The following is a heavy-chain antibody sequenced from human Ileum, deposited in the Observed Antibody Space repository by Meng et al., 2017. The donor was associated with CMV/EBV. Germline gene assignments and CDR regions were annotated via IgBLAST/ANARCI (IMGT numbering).Heavy chain of an antibody. CDR2: ISSSSSYI. D-gene: IGHD4-11*01. J-gene: IGHJ4*02. CDR1: FTFSSYS. CDR3: ARGRIGYGRTSKNCYFDY. Sequence: FTFSSYSMNWVRQAPGKGLEWVSSISSSSSYIYYADSVKGRFTISRDNAKNSLYLQMNSLRAEDTAVYYCARGRIGYGRTSKNCYFDYWGQGTLVTVSS. V-gene: IGHV3-21*01.